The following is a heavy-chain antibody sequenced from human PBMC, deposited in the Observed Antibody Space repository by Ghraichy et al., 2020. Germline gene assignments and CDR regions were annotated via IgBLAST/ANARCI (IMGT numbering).Heavy chain of an antibody. Sequence: LSCTASGFTFGDYAMSWFRQAPGKGLEWVGFIRSKAYGGTTEYAASVKGRFTISRDDSKSIAYLQMNSLKTEDTAVYYCTRAGGEEIVREYYFDYWGQGTLVTVSS. D-gene: IGHD3-22*01. J-gene: IGHJ4*02. CDR2: IRSKAYGGTT. CDR1: GFTFGDYA. CDR3: TRAGGEEIVREYYFDY. V-gene: IGHV3-49*03.